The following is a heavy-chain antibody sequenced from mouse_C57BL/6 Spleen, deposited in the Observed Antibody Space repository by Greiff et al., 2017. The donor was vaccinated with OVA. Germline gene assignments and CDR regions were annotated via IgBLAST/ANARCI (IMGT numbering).Heavy chain of an antibody. Sequence: EVKLVESGGGLVKPGGSLKLSCAASGFTFSDYGMHWVRQAPEKGLEWVSYISSGSSTIYYADTVKGRFTISRDNAKNTLFLQMTSLRSEDTAMYYCARGYYSNYVFDYWGQGTTLTVSS. V-gene: IGHV5-17*01. D-gene: IGHD2-5*01. J-gene: IGHJ2*01. CDR2: ISSGSSTI. CDR1: GFTFSDYG. CDR3: ARGYYSNYVFDY.